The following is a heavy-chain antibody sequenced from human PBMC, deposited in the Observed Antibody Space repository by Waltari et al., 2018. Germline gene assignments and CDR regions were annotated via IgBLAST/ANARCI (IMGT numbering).Heavy chain of an antibody. D-gene: IGHD2-2*01. CDR3: ARDIVVVPAAIGEMYYYYYMDV. J-gene: IGHJ6*03. CDR2: IYTSGST. Sequence: VQLQESGPGLVKPPETLSPTCTVPGGPFSGYYWSWLRQPAGRGVGGIGRIYTSGSTNYNPSLKSRVTMSVDTSKNQFSLKLSSVTAADTAVYYCARDIVVVPAAIGEMYYYYYMDVWGKGTTVTVSS. CDR1: GGPFSGYY. V-gene: IGHV4-4*07.